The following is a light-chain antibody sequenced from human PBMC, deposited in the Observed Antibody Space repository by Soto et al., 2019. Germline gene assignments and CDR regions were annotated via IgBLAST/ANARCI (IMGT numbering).Light chain of an antibody. CDR1: SSNIGAGYD. CDR3: QSYDSSLSGEV. CDR2: GNS. J-gene: IGLJ1*01. V-gene: IGLV1-40*01. Sequence: QAVVTQPPSVSGAPGQRVTISCTGSSSNIGAGYDVHWYQQLPGTAPKLLIYGNSNRPSGVPDRFSGSKSGTSASLAITGLQAEDEADYYCQSYDSSLSGEVVGTGTKVTVL.